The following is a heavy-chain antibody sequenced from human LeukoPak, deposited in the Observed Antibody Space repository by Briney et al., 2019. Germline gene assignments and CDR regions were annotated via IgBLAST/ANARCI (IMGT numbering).Heavy chain of an antibody. CDR1: GGSISSGSYY. D-gene: IGHD4-17*01. CDR3: ARVADYGVHRFDY. V-gene: IGHV4-61*02. Sequence: SQTLSLTCTVSGGSISSGSYYWSWIRRPAGKGLEWIGRIYTTENTDYNPSLRSRVTISVDTSKNQFSLSLSSLTAADTAVYYCARVADYGVHRFDYWGQGILVTVSS. J-gene: IGHJ4*02. CDR2: IYTTENT.